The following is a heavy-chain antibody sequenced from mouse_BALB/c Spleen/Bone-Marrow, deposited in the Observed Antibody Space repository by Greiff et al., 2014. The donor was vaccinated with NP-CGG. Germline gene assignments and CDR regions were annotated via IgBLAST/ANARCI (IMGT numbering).Heavy chain of an antibody. Sequence: EVMLVESGPELVKPGASVKISCKASGYSFTGYYMHWVKQSHGNRLDWIGYIYPYNGVSSYNQKFKGKATLTVDKSSSTAYMELRSLTSDDSAVYYCESRGEYFDVWGAGTTVTVSS. J-gene: IGHJ1*01. CDR1: GYSFTGYY. CDR2: IYPYNGVS. V-gene: IGHV1-31*01. CDR3: ESRGEYFDV.